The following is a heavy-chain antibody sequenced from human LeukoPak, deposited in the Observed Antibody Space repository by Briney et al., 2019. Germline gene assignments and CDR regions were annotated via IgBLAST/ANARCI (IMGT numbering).Heavy chain of an antibody. CDR2: IKQDGSEK. CDR1: GFTFSSRDW. D-gene: IGHD3-16*01. J-gene: IGHJ3*02. V-gene: IGHV3-7*01. CDR3: ANEGGGAFDI. Sequence: QAGGSLRLSCAASGFTFSSRDWMTWVRQAPGKGLEWVANIKQDGSEKNYVDSVKGRFTISRDNAKNSLYLQMNSLRAEDTAVYYCANEGGGAFDIWGQGTMVTVSS.